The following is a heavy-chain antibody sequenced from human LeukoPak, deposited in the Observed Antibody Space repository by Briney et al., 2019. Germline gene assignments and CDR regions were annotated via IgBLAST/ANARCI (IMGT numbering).Heavy chain of an antibody. CDR1: GFTFGDYA. J-gene: IGHJ4*02. V-gene: IGHV3-9*01. Sequence: GGSLRLSCAASGFTFGDYAMHWVRQAPGKGLEWVSGISWNSGSIGYADSVKGRFTISRDNAKNSLYLQMNSLRAEDTALYYCAKGYCTNGVCPGNYWGQGTLVTVSS. D-gene: IGHD2-8*01. CDR2: ISWNSGSI. CDR3: AKGYCTNGVCPGNY.